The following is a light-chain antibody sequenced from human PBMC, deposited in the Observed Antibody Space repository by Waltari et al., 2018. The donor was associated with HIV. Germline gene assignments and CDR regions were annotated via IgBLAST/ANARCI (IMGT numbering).Light chain of an antibody. CDR1: QSVKSNY. CDR2: GVS. J-gene: IGKJ1*01. CDR3: QQRSNWSRT. Sequence: IVLTQSPGTLSLSPGERATLSCRASQSVKSNYLAWYQQKPGQAPRLLLYGVSSRAAGIPARFSGSGSGTDFTLTISRLEPEDFAVYYCQQRSNWSRTFGQGTKVEIK. V-gene: IGKV3D-20*02.